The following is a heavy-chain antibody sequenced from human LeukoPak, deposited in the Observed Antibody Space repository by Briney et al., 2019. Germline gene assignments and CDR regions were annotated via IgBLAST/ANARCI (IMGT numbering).Heavy chain of an antibody. V-gene: IGHV1-18*01. CDR3: ARDHGTSGILVFDY. J-gene: IGHJ4*02. Sequence: ASVKVSCKASGYTFTSYGISWVRQAPGQGLEWMGWISAYNGNTNYAQKLQGRVTITADESTSTAYMELSSLRSEDTAVYYCARDHGTSGILVFDYWGQGTLVTVSS. D-gene: IGHD6-13*01. CDR1: GYTFTSYG. CDR2: ISAYNGNT.